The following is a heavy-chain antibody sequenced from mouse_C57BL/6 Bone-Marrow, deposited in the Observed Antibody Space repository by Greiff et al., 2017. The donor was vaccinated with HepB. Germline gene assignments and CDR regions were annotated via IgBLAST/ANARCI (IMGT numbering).Heavy chain of an antibody. CDR3: ARVATVVEVY. CDR1: GYTFTSYG. Sequence: VQRVESGAELARPGASVKLSCKASGYTFTSYGISWVKQRTGQGLEWIGEIYPRSGNTYYNEKFKGTATLTADKSSSTAYMELRSLTSEDSAVYFCARVATVVEVYWGQGTTLTVSS. D-gene: IGHD1-1*01. J-gene: IGHJ2*01. CDR2: IYPRSGNT. V-gene: IGHV1-81*01.